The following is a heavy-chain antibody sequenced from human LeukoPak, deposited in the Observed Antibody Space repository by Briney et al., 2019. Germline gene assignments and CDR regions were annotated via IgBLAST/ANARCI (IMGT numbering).Heavy chain of an antibody. D-gene: IGHD3-22*01. CDR3: ARQLSYYDSSGYLPLLDY. CDR2: IYPGDSDT. J-gene: IGHJ4*02. V-gene: IGHV5-51*01. CDR1: GYSFTSYW. Sequence: GESLKISCKGSGYSFTSYWIGWVRQLPGKGLEWMGIIYPGDSDTRYSPSFQGQVTISADKSISTAYLQWSSLKASDTAMYYCARQLSYYDSSGYLPLLDYWGQGTLVTVSS.